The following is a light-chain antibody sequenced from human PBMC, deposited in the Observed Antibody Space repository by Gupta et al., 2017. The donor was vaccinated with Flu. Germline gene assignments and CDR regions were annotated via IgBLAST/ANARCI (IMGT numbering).Light chain of an antibody. CDR2: DDG. V-gene: IGLV3-21*02. J-gene: IGLJ2*01. CDR1: NIGSKS. Sequence: SYLLTHPLSVSVAPAQRARFTCGGNNIGSKSVHWYQQKPGQALVLVVYDDGDRPSGIPERFSGSNSGNKATLTISRVEAGDEDDYYCQVWDSSSDHHVVFGGGTKLTVL. CDR3: QVWDSSSDHHVV.